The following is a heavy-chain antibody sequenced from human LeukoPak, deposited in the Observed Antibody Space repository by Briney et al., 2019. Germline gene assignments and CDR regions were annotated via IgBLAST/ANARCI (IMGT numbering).Heavy chain of an antibody. CDR2: IYTSGST. D-gene: IGHD3-3*01. Sequence: PSETLSLTCTVSGGSISSYYWSWIRQPAGKGLEWIGRIYTSGSTNYNPSLKSRVTMSVDTSKNQFSLKLSSVTAADTAVYYCARVARYGFWSGYYAGDYYFDYWGQGTLVTVPS. V-gene: IGHV4-4*07. CDR1: GGSISSYY. CDR3: ARVARYGFWSGYYAGDYYFDY. J-gene: IGHJ4*02.